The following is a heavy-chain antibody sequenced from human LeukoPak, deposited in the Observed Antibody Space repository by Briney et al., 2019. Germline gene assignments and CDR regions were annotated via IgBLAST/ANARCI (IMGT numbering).Heavy chain of an antibody. D-gene: IGHD5-18*01. CDR1: GGSFSGYY. Sequence: PSETLSLTCAVYGGSFSGYYWSWIRQPPGKGLEWIGEINHSGSTNYNPSLKSRVTISVDTSKNQFSLKLSSATAADTAVYYCARVEDTAMVLDYWGQGTLVTVSS. J-gene: IGHJ4*02. V-gene: IGHV4-34*01. CDR2: INHSGST. CDR3: ARVEDTAMVLDY.